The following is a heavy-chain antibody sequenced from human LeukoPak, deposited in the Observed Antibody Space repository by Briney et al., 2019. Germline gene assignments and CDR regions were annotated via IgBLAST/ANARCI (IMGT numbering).Heavy chain of an antibody. CDR3: ARAAVAESRYSYYMDV. D-gene: IGHD6-19*01. CDR2: INWNGGST. CDR1: GFTFDDYG. Sequence: GGSLRLSCAASGFTFDDYGMSWVRQAPGKGLEWVSGINWNGGSTGYADSVKGRFTISRDNAKNSLYLQMNSLRAEDTALYYCARAAVAESRYSYYMDVWGKGTTVTVSS. J-gene: IGHJ6*03. V-gene: IGHV3-20*04.